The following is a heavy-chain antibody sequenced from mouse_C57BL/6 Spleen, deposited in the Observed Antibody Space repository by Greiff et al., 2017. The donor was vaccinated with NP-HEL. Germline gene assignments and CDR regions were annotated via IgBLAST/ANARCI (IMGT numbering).Heavy chain of an antibody. CDR3: ERHEEGDYDYDDYAMDY. D-gene: IGHD2-4*01. CDR1: GYTFTEYT. V-gene: IGHV1-62-2*01. J-gene: IGHJ4*01. Sequence: QVQLKQSGAELVKPGASVKLSCKASGYTFTEYTIHWVKQRSGQGLEWIGWFYPGSGSIKYNEKFKDKATLTADKSSSTVYMELSRLTSEDSAVYFCERHEEGDYDYDDYAMDYWGQGTSVTVSS. CDR2: FYPGSGSI.